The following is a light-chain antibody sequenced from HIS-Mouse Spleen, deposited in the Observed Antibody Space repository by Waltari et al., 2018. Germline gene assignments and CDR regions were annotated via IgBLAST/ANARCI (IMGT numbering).Light chain of an antibody. J-gene: IGLJ3*02. Sequence: QSALTQPASVSGSPGQSITISCTGTSSDVGGYNYVSWYQQHPGKAPKLMIYEVSNRHSGVSNRFSGSNSGNTASLTISGLQAEDEADYYCSSYTSSSTLWVFGGGTKLTVL. CDR3: SSYTSSSTLWV. CDR1: SSDVGGYNY. CDR2: EVS. V-gene: IGLV2-14*01.